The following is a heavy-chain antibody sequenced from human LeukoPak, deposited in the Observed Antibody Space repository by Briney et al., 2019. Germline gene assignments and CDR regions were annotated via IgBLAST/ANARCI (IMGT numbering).Heavy chain of an antibody. V-gene: IGHV4-59*01. J-gene: IGHJ4*02. CDR1: GGSFIGYY. Sequence: SETLSLTCSVYGGSFIGYYWSWIRQRPGHGLQWIGYIYYSGSTNYNPFLRSRVTISVDTSKSQFSLKLRSVTAADTAVYYCAREDWEEYYFDYWGQGTLVTVSS. CDR2: IYYSGST. CDR3: AREDWEEYYFDY. D-gene: IGHD1-26*01.